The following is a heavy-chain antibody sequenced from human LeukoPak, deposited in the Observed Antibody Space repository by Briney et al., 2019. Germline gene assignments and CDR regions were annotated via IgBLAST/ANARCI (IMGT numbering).Heavy chain of an antibody. CDR1: GFTFSSYA. V-gene: IGHV3-30*14. CDR2: ISYDGSNK. CDR3: ARVAQYYYYYMDV. J-gene: IGHJ6*03. Sequence: PGGSLRLSCAASGFTFSSYAMHWVRQAPGKGLEWVAVISYDGSNKYYADSVKGRFTISRDNSKNTLYLQMGSLRAEDMAVYYCARVAQYYYYYMDVWGKGTTVTVSS.